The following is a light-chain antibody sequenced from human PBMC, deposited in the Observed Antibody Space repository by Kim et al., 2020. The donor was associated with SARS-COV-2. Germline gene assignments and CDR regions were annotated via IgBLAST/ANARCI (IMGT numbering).Light chain of an antibody. J-gene: IGKJ1*01. Sequence: ASVGDRVTITCRASQSISSWLAWYQQKPGNAPNLLIYKASSLESGVPSRFSGSGSGTEFTLTISSLQPDDFATYYCQQYNSYSWTFGQGTKVDIK. V-gene: IGKV1-5*03. CDR3: QQYNSYSWT. CDR1: QSISSW. CDR2: KAS.